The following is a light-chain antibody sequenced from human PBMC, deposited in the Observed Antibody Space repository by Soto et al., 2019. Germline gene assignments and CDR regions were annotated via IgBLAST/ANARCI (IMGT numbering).Light chain of an antibody. CDR3: QQYKSYYT. CDR2: DAS. CDR1: QSINTW. V-gene: IGKV1-5*01. J-gene: IGKJ2*01. Sequence: DIQMTQSPSTLSASVGDRVSITCRASQSINTWLAWYQQKPGKAPKLLIYDASSLESGVPSRFSGSGSGTEFTLTISSLQPDGFATYYCQQYKSYYTFGQGTRLEIK.